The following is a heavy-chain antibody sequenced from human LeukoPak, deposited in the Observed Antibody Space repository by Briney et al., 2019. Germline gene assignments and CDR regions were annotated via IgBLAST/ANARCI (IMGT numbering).Heavy chain of an antibody. CDR2: ISVSGSRA. V-gene: IGHV3-23*01. J-gene: IGHJ6*02. CDR1: GLTFSSNA. Sequence: GGSLRLSCAASGLTFSSNAMSWVRQAPGKRLEWVSVISVSGSRAYYADFVKGRFTVSRDNSKNTVLLQMNSLRVEDTAVYYCTKDHDGMHAWGQGTTVTVSS. CDR3: TKDHDGMHA.